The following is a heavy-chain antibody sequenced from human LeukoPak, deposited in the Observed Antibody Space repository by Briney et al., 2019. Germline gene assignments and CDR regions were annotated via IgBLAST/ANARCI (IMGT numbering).Heavy chain of an antibody. D-gene: IGHD5-18*01. CDR2: ISWNSGSI. Sequence: PGRSLRLSCAASGFTFDDYAMHWVRQAPGKGLEWVSGISWNSGSIGYADSVKGRFTISRDNAKNSLYLQMNSLRAEDTALYYCAKDKARRGYSYGLDYWGQGTLVTVSS. J-gene: IGHJ4*02. CDR3: AKDKARRGYSYGLDY. CDR1: GFTFDDYA. V-gene: IGHV3-9*01.